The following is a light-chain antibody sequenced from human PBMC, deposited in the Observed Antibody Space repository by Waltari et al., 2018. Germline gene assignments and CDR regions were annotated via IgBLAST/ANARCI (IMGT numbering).Light chain of an antibody. CDR2: AAF. CDR3: LQSYTTPLT. CDR1: QSISNS. V-gene: IGKV1-39*01. J-gene: IGKJ4*01. Sequence: DIQMTQSPSSLSASVGDSVTITCRASQSISNSLNWYQQKPGKAPKLLIYAAFSLQRGVPSRFSGSASGTYFTLTISSLQPEDFATYYCLQSYTTPLTFGGGTNVEIK.